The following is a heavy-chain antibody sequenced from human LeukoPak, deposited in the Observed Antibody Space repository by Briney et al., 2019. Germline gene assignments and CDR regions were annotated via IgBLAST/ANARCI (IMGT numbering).Heavy chain of an antibody. CDR3: ARDIVVVVPAAINGMDV. CDR1: GDSVSSNSAA. J-gene: IGHJ6*02. Sequence: SQTLSHTCAISGDSVSSNSAAWNWIRQSPSRGLEWLGRTYYRSKWYNDYAVSVKSRITINPDTSKNQFSLQLNSVTPEDTAVYYCARDIVVVVPAAINGMDVWGQGTTVTVSS. V-gene: IGHV6-1*01. D-gene: IGHD2-2*01. CDR2: TYYRSKWYN.